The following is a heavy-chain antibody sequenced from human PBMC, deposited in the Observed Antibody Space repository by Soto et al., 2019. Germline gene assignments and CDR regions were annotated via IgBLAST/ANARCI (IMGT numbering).Heavy chain of an antibody. V-gene: IGHV1-69*08. CDR1: GGTFSSYT. CDR3: ARDVGTGDAFDI. D-gene: IGHD3-10*01. Sequence: QVQLVQSGAEVKKPGSSVKVSCKASGGTFSSYTISWVRQAPGQGLEWMGRIIPILGIANYAQKFQGRVTITEDKSTSTAYMELSSLRSEDTAVYYCARDVGTGDAFDIWGQGTMVTVSS. J-gene: IGHJ3*02. CDR2: IIPILGIA.